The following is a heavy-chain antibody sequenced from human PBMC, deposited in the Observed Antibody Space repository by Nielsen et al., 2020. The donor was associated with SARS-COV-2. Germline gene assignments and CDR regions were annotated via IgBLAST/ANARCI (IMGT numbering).Heavy chain of an antibody. J-gene: IGHJ3*02. CDR2: ISYDGSNK. V-gene: IGHV3-30*18. D-gene: IGHD2-15*01. CDR3: AKALGYCSGGSCYSAI. Sequence: GESLKISCAASGFTFSSYGMHWVRQAPGKGLEWVAVISYDGSNKYYADSVKGRFTISRDNSKNTLYLQMNSLRAEDTAVYYCAKALGYCSGGSCYSAIWGQGTMVTVSS. CDR1: GFTFSSYG.